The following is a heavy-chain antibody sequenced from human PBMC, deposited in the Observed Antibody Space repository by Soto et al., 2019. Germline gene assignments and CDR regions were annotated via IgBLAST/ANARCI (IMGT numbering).Heavy chain of an antibody. CDR3: ARAVYSSSSGFDY. Sequence: SVKVSCKXSGGTFSSYAISWVRQAPGQGLEWMGGIIPIFGTANYAQKFQGRVTITADESTSTAYMELSSLRSEDTAVYYCARAVYSSSSGFDYWGQGTLVTVSS. D-gene: IGHD6-6*01. CDR2: IIPIFGTA. J-gene: IGHJ4*02. V-gene: IGHV1-69*13. CDR1: GGTFSSYA.